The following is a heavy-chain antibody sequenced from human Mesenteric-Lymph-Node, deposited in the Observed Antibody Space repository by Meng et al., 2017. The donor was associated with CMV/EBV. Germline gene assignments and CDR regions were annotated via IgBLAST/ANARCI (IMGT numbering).Heavy chain of an antibody. CDR1: GFTFSDYY. CDR3: ARDLISRPAASHYYYYGVDV. Sequence: GESLKISCAASGFTFSDYYMSWIRQAPGKGLEWVSYISSSGSTIFYADSVKGRFTISRDNAKNSLYLQMNSLRAEDTAVYYCARDLISRPAASHYYYYGVDVWGQGTAVTVSS. J-gene: IGHJ6*02. V-gene: IGHV3-11*01. CDR2: ISSSGSTI. D-gene: IGHD2-2*01.